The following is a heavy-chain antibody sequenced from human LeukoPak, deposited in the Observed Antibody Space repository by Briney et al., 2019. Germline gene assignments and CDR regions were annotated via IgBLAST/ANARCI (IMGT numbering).Heavy chain of an antibody. CDR1: GFTFSSCA. CDR3: AKDSAYSSSWYYFDY. CDR2: TSGSGGST. D-gene: IGHD6-13*01. J-gene: IGHJ4*02. V-gene: IGHV3-23*01. Sequence: GGSLRLSCAASGFTFSSCALSWVRQAPGKGLEWVSGTSGSGGSTYYADSVKGRFTISRDNSKNTLYLQMNSLRAEDTAVYYCAKDSAYSSSWYYFDYWGQGTLVTVAS.